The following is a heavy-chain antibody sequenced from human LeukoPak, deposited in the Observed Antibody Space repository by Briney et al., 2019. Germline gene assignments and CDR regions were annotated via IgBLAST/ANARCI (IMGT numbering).Heavy chain of an antibody. Sequence: GGSLRLSCEVSGFTFSSYWMHWVRQAPGEGMEWVANINQDGSQTYYVDFVKGRFTISRDNAKNSLYLQMNSLRAEDTAVYYCARALASGSCYWGQGTLVTVSS. J-gene: IGHJ4*02. D-gene: IGHD2-15*01. V-gene: IGHV3-7*01. CDR3: ARALASGSCY. CDR2: INQDGSQT. CDR1: GFTFSSYW.